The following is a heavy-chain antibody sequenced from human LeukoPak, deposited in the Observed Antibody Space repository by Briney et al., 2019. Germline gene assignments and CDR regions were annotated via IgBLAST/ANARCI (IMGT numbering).Heavy chain of an antibody. Sequence: SETLSLTCTVPGGSISSSSYYWGWIRQPPGKGLEWIGSIYYSGSTYYNPSLKSRVTISVDTSKNQFSLKLSSVTAADTAVYYCASFPRTYYYDSSGYSGDYWGQGTLVTVSS. CDR2: IYYSGST. J-gene: IGHJ4*02. CDR3: ASFPRTYYYDSSGYSGDY. D-gene: IGHD3-22*01. CDR1: GGSISSSSYY. V-gene: IGHV4-39*01.